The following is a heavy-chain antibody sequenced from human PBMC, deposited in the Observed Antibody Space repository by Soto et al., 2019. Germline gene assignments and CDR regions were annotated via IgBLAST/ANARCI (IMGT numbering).Heavy chain of an antibody. D-gene: IGHD3-3*01. CDR1: GGSISSYY. CDR3: AREGYNVQGLLD. V-gene: IGHV4-59*01. Sequence: QVQLQESGPGLVKPSETLSLTCTVSGGSISSYYWSWLRQPPGTGLEWIGYIYYSGSTNYNPSLKSRVTISVDTSKNQFSLKLSSVTAADTAVYYCAREGYNVQGLLDWGQGTLVTVSS. CDR2: IYYSGST. J-gene: IGHJ4*02.